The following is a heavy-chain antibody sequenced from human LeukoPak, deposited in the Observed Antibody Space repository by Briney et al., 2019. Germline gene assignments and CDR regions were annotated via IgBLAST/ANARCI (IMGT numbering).Heavy chain of an antibody. CDR2: INHSGST. V-gene: IGHV4-34*01. CDR1: GGSFSGYY. Sequence: SETLSLTCAVYGGSFSGYYWSWIRQPPGNGLEWIGEINHSGSTNYNPSLKSRVTISVDTSKNQFSLKLSSVTAADTAVYYCASPVGLYCSSTSCHTADYWGQGTLVTVSS. D-gene: IGHD2-2*01. CDR3: ASPVGLYCSSTSCHTADY. J-gene: IGHJ4*02.